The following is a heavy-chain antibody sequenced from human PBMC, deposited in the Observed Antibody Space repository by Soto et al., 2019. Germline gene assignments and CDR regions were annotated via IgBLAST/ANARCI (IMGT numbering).Heavy chain of an antibody. CDR3: AKSYYDFWSAYQASHYYGMDV. J-gene: IGHJ6*02. D-gene: IGHD3-3*01. V-gene: IGHV3-30*18. CDR1: GFNFNDYG. Sequence: GSLRLSCAASGFNFNDYGIHWVRQAPGKGLEWVAVISYDGENQYYEASVKGRFTISRDNSKNTLYLYMRSLRAEDTAVYYCAKSYYDFWSAYQASHYYGMDVWGQGTTVTVSS. CDR2: ISYDGENQ.